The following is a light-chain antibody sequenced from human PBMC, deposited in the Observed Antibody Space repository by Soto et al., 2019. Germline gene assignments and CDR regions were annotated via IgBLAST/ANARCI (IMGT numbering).Light chain of an antibody. CDR2: GAS. J-gene: IGKJ3*01. CDR1: QSVSSSY. Sequence: EIVLTQSPGTLSLSPGERATLSCRASQSVSSSYLAWYQQKPGQAPRLLIYGASSRATGIPDRFSGSGSGTDFTLTISRLEPEDFAVYYCQQYGSSPFTFGPGPKVDIK. CDR3: QQYGSSPFT. V-gene: IGKV3-20*01.